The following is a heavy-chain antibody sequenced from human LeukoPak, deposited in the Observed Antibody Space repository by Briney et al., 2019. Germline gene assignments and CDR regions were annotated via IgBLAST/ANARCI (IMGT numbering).Heavy chain of an antibody. CDR2: FDPEDGET. CDR1: GYTLTELS. CDR3: ATALWGYYDSSGYSR. Sequence: ASVKVSCKVSGYTLTELSMHWVRQAPGKGLEWMGGFDPEDGETIYAQKFQGRVTMTEDTSTDTAYMELSSLRSEDTAVYYCATALWGYYDSSGYSRWGQGTLVTVSS. V-gene: IGHV1-24*01. J-gene: IGHJ4*02. D-gene: IGHD3-22*01.